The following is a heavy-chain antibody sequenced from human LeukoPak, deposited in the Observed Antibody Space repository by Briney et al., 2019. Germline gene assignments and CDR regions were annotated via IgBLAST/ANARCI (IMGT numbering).Heavy chain of an antibody. CDR2: ISSGGTYE. Sequence: PGGSLRLSCAASGFTFSNYAMHWVRQAPGKGLEWVSLISSGGTYEYYADSVKGRFTISRDNSKDTLYLQLNSLRAEDTAVYYCATKSTYYYDSGSSGPHYFDNWGQGTLVTVSS. V-gene: IGHV3-30*01. D-gene: IGHD3-10*01. CDR1: GFTFSNYA. CDR3: ATKSTYYYDSGSSGPHYFDN. J-gene: IGHJ4*02.